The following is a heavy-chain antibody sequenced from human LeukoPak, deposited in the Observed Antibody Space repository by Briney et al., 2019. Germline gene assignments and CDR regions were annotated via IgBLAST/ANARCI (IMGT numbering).Heavy chain of an antibody. CDR2: IYYSGST. CDR1: GGSFSGYY. V-gene: IGHV4-34*09. Sequence: PSETLSLTCAVYGGSFSGYYWSRIRQPPGKGLEWIGYIYYSGSTYYNPSLKSRVTISVDTSKNQFSLKLSSVTAADTAVYYCAREGDYDFWSGYYTDYWGQGTLVTVSS. J-gene: IGHJ4*02. CDR3: AREGDYDFWSGYYTDY. D-gene: IGHD3-3*01.